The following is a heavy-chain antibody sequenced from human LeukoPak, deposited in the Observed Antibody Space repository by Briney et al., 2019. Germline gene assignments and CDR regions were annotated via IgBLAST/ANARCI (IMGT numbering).Heavy chain of an antibody. CDR3: AKDSDHRGSYYAD. Sequence: GGSLRLSCAASGFTVSSNYMSWVRQAPGKGLEWVSAISGSGGSTYYADSVKGRFTISRDNSKNTLYLQMNSLRAEDTAVYYCAKDSDHRGSYYADWGQGTLVTVSS. V-gene: IGHV3-23*01. J-gene: IGHJ4*02. D-gene: IGHD1-26*01. CDR2: ISGSGGST. CDR1: GFTVSSNY.